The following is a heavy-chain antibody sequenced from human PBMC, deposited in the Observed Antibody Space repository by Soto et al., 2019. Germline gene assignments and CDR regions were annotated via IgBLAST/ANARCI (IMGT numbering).Heavy chain of an antibody. CDR2: IKSKTDGGTT. Sequence: GGSLRLSCAASGFTFSNAWMSWVRQAPGKGLEWVGRIKSKTDGGTTDYAAPVKGRFTISRDDSKNTLYLQMNSLKASDTAMYYCARHESVAVAGTDYWGQGTLVTVSS. CDR1: GFTFSNAW. CDR3: ARHESVAVAGTDY. D-gene: IGHD6-19*01. J-gene: IGHJ4*02. V-gene: IGHV3-15*01.